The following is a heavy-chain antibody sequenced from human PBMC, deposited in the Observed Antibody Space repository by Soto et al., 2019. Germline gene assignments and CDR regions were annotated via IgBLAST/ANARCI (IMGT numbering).Heavy chain of an antibody. CDR3: ASGRYLWFAPAFDI. CDR1: GFTFSDYY. J-gene: IGHJ3*02. CDR2: ISSSGSTI. Sequence: GGSLRLSCAASGFTFSDYYMSWIRQAPGKGLEWVSYISSSGSTIYYADSVKGRFTISRDNAKNSLYLQMNSLRAEDTAVYYCASGRYLWFAPAFDIWGQGTMVTVSS. V-gene: IGHV3-11*01. D-gene: IGHD3-10*01.